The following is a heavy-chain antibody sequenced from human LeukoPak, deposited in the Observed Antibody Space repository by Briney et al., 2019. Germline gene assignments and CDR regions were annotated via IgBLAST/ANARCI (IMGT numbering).Heavy chain of an antibody. J-gene: IGHJ4*02. CDR3: AKDTGGYDNPYYFDY. Sequence: PGGSLRLSCAASGFTFSSYAMTWVRQAPGKGLEWVSVISASGGSTYYADSVKGRFTISRDNSKNSLYLQMNSLRTEDTALYYCAKDTGGYDNPYYFDYWGQGTLVTVSS. D-gene: IGHD5-12*01. V-gene: IGHV3-23*01. CDR2: ISASGGST. CDR1: GFTFSSYA.